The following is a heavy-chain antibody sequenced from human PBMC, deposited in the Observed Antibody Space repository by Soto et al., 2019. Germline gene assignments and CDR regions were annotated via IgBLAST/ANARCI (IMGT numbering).Heavy chain of an antibody. CDR2: INPNSGDT. CDR3: GSPRSGPSPDVGH. D-gene: IGHD2-15*01. Sequence: GASVKVSCKASVFSVDTTYCIHWVRRAPGQGLEWMGSINPNSGDTNYAQNFQGGVTMTRDTSISTAYMEVSSLTSDDTAVYYCGSPRSGPSPDVGHWGHGTVVT. CDR1: VFSVDTTYC. V-gene: IGHV1-2*02. J-gene: IGHJ4*01.